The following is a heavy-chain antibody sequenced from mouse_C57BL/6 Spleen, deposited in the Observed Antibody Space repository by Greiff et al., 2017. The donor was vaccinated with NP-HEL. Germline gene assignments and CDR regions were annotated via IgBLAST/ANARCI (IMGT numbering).Heavy chain of an antibody. CDR2: INPYNGDT. V-gene: IGHV1-20*01. J-gene: IGHJ4*01. CDR1: GYSFTGYF. CDR3: ARGGSNYSYYYAMDY. Sequence: VQLQQSGPELVKPGDSVKISCKASGYSFTGYFMNWVMQSHGKSLEWIGRINPYNGDTFYNQKFKGKATLTVDKSSSTAHMELRSLTSEDSAVYYWARGGSNYSYYYAMDYWGQGTSVTVSS. D-gene: IGHD2-5*01.